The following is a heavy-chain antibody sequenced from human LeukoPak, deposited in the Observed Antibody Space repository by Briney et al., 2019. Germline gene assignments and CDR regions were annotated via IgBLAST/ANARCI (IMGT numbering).Heavy chain of an antibody. J-gene: IGHJ5*02. CDR1: GGSISSYY. CDR3: ARDPGYCSSTSCQQRPKNWFDP. CDR2: IYTSGST. V-gene: IGHV4-4*07. D-gene: IGHD2-2*01. Sequence: PSETLSLTCTVSGGSISSYYWSWIRQPAGKGLEWIGRIYTSGSTNYNPSLKSRVTMSVDTSKNQFSLKLSSVTAADTAVYYCARDPGYCSSTSCQQRPKNWFDPWGQGTLVTVSS.